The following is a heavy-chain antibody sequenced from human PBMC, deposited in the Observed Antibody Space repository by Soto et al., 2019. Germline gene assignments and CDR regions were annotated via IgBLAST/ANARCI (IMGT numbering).Heavy chain of an antibody. D-gene: IGHD4-17*01. CDR3: TMDDYGGNSEFRDY. Sequence: GGSLRLSCATSGFIFSGSAMHWVRQASGKGLEWVGRIRSKSDNYATTYAASVKGRFTISRDDSKNTAYLQMNSLKTEDTAVYYCTMDDYGGNSEFRDYWGQGTLVTVSS. V-gene: IGHV3-73*01. CDR2: IRSKSDNYAT. J-gene: IGHJ4*02. CDR1: GFIFSGSA.